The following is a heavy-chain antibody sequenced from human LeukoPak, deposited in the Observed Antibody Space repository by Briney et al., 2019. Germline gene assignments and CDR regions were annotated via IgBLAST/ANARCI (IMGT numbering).Heavy chain of an antibody. D-gene: IGHD1-14*01. CDR2: INSFSSSL. V-gene: IGHV3-48*04. CDR3: ARENHGSFDY. Sequence: GGSLRLSCAASGFNFNIYSMTWVRQAPGKGLEWIAFINSFSSSLIYADSVKGRFTISRDNAKNSLYLQMNSLRAEDTAVYYCARENHGSFDYWGQGSLVTVSS. J-gene: IGHJ4*02. CDR1: GFNFNIYS.